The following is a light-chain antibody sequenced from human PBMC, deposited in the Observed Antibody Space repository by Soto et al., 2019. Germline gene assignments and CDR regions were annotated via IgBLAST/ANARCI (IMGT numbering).Light chain of an antibody. CDR2: DAS. V-gene: IGKV1-5*01. CDR3: QQYNSPPCT. J-gene: IGKJ2*02. Sequence: DIQMTQSPSTLSASVGDRVTITCRASQSISSWLAWYQQKPGKAPKLLIYDASSLESGVPSRFSGSGSGTEFTLTISSLQPDDFAPYYCQQYNSPPCTFGQGTKLEIK. CDR1: QSISSW.